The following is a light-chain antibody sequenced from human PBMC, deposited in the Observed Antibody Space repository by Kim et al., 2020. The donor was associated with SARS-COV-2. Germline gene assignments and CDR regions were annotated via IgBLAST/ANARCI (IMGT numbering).Light chain of an antibody. Sequence: ARGKTARNSGGGNNIGSKGVNWYQPEPGQAPVLVIYYDSDRPSGIPERFSGSNSRNTATLTISRVEAGDEADYYCQVWDSSSDHWVFGGGTQLTVL. CDR3: QVWDSSSDHWV. CDR1: NIGSKG. J-gene: IGLJ3*02. CDR2: YDS. V-gene: IGLV3-21*04.